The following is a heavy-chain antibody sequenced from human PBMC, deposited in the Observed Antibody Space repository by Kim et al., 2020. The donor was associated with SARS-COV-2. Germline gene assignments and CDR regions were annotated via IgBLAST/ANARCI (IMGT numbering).Heavy chain of an antibody. CDR3: ARDLYSSSWYVVGWFDP. V-gene: IGHV1-69*01. J-gene: IGHJ5*02. D-gene: IGHD6-13*01. Sequence: FQGRVTMTADESTSTAYMELSSLRSEDTAVYYCARDLYSSSWYVVGWFDPWGQGTLVTVSS.